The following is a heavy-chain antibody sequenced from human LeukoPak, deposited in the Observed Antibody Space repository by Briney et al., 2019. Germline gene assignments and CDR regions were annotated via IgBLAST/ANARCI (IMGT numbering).Heavy chain of an antibody. CDR2: FHRGRI. Sequence: SETLSLTCKVSGYPIGLDYYWVWIRQAPGWGLQWIGGFHRGRIQYNSALKSRVTISIDSSKNQFSLRMWPVTAADTAFYFCARAPSSYESGNGYPNLGWLDPWGQGALVTVSS. CDR3: ARAPSSYESGNGYPNLGWLDP. J-gene: IGHJ5*02. CDR1: GYPIGLDYY. V-gene: IGHV4-38-2*02. D-gene: IGHD5-24*01.